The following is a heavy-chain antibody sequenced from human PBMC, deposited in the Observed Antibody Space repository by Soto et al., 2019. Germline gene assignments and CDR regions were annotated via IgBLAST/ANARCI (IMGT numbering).Heavy chain of an antibody. CDR3: ARYQLIPGAFDP. J-gene: IGHJ5*02. D-gene: IGHD1-26*01. Sequence: QVQLQQWGAGLLKPSETLSLTCAVSDGSLSDYYWNWLRQPPGKGLEWIGEVNHRGSSSYNPTLKSRAAISVDTAMSQFFWKLRSVTAADTAVYDCARYQLIPGAFDPWGPGTQVIVPS. CDR1: DGSLSDYY. CDR2: VNHRGSS. V-gene: IGHV4-34*01.